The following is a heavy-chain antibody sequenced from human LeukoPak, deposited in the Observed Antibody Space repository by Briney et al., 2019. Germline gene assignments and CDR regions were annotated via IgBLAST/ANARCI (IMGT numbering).Heavy chain of an antibody. V-gene: IGHV3-73*01. D-gene: IGHD2-2*01. CDR1: GFTFSGSA. CDR3: TRYCSSTSCHLFDY. Sequence: GGSLRLSCAASGFTFSGSAMHWVRQASGKGLEWVGRIRSKANSYATAYAASVKGRFTISRDDSKNTAYLQMNSLKTEGTAVYYCTRYCSSTSCHLFDYWGQGTLVTVSS. CDR2: IRSKANSYAT. J-gene: IGHJ4*02.